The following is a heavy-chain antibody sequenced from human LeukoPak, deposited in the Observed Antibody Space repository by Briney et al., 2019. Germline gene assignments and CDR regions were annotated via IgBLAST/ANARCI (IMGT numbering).Heavy chain of an antibody. CDR2: ISASGGST. J-gene: IGHJ4*02. CDR3: AKRGNYGDSTYYFDC. CDR1: GFTFSNYA. D-gene: IGHD4-17*01. V-gene: IGHV3-23*01. Sequence: GGSLRLSCAASGFTFSNYAMSWVRHAPGKGLEWVSAISASGGSTFYADSVKGRFTISRDNSLNTLYLQMNSLRAEDTAVYYCAKRGNYGDSTYYFDCWGQGTLVTVSS.